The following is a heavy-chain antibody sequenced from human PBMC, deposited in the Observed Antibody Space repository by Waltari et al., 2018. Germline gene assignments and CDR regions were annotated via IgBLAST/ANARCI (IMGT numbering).Heavy chain of an antibody. CDR3: TTTSSRIVMVAPYYYYLDV. D-gene: IGHD2-21*01. CDR2: IVPILGVT. Sequence: HVQLLQSGAEVKKPGSSVTVSCWASGGTFSNYGVSWVRQAPGQGFEWMGNIVPILGVTNYAQNFQGRLTFTADNVTNTASMQLSSLRSEDTALYYCTTTSSRIVMVAPYYYYLDVWGRGTTVTVSS. CDR1: GGTFSNYG. J-gene: IGHJ6*03. V-gene: IGHV1-69*04.